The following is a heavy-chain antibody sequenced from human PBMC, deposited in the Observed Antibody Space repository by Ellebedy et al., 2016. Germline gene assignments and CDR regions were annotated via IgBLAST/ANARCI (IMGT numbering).Heavy chain of an antibody. CDR2: ISYTGNT. CDR3: ARNGGTYHEPDY. V-gene: IGHV4-59*12. CDR1: GGSINTYY. D-gene: IGHD1-26*01. J-gene: IGHJ4*02. Sequence: SETLSLXCTVSGGSINTYYWSWIRQPPGKGLEWVGYISYTGNTNYNPSLQSRVTMSVDTSKNQLSLKLNSVTAADTAVYYCARNGGTYHEPDYWGQGTLVTVSS.